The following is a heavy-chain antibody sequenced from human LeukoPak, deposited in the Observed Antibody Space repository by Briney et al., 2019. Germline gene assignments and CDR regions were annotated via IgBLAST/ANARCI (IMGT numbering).Heavy chain of an antibody. Sequence: PGGSLRLSCAASGFTFSSYEMNWVRQAPGKGLEWVSYISSSGSTIYYADSVKGRFTISRDNAKNSLYLQMNSLRAEDTAVYYCARLNSVLFDWYFDLWGRGTLVTVSS. CDR1: GFTFSSYE. V-gene: IGHV3-48*03. CDR2: ISSSGSTI. J-gene: IGHJ2*01. CDR3: ARLNSVLFDWYFDL. D-gene: IGHD3-10*01.